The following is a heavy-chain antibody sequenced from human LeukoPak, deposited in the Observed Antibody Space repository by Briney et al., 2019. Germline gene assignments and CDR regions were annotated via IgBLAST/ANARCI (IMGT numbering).Heavy chain of an antibody. V-gene: IGHV3-23*01. CDR2: ISGSGGST. CDR1: GFTFSSYA. Sequence: GGSLRLSCAASGFTFSSYAMSWVRQAPGKGLEWVSAISGSGGSTYYADSVKGRFTISRGNSKNTLCLQMNSLRAEDTAVYYCAKSSGTMVQGANWFDPWGQGTLVTVSS. J-gene: IGHJ5*02. D-gene: IGHD3-10*01. CDR3: AKSSGTMVQGANWFDP.